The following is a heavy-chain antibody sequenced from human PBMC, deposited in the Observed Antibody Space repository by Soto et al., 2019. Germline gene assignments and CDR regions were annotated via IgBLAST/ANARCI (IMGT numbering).Heavy chain of an antibody. CDR3: ARNYYDSSGYYVGDV. J-gene: IGHJ6*02. D-gene: IGHD3-22*01. Sequence: PGESLKISCKGSGYSFTSYWIGWVRQMPGKGLKWMGIIYPGDSDTRYSPSFQGQVTISADKSISTAYLQWSSLKASDTAMYYCARNYYDSSGYYVGDVWGQGTTVTVSS. CDR2: IYPGDSDT. CDR1: GYSFTSYW. V-gene: IGHV5-51*01.